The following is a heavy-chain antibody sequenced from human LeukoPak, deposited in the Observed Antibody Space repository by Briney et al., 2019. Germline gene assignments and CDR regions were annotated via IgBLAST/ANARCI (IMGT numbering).Heavy chain of an antibody. Sequence: SVTVSCKASGGTFSIYAISWVRQAPVQGLEWIGGIILIFGTANYSQKFQGRVTITTDESTSTAYMELSSLRSEHTAVYYCARAGYCSSTSCHHDAFDIWGQGTMVTVSS. CDR2: IILIFGTA. CDR1: GGTFSIYA. D-gene: IGHD2-2*01. CDR3: ARAGYCSSTSCHHDAFDI. V-gene: IGHV1-69*05. J-gene: IGHJ3*02.